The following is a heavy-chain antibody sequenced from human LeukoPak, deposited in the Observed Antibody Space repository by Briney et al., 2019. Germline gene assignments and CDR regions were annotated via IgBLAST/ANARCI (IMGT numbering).Heavy chain of an antibody. Sequence: SETLSFTCTVSGGSISSGGYYWSWIRQHPGKGLEWIGYIYYSGSTYYNPSLKSRVTISVDTSKNQFSLKLSSVTAADTAVYYCARGTGFPFGELSWFDPWGQGTLVTVSS. CDR3: ARGTGFPFGELSWFDP. CDR2: IYYSGST. CDR1: GGSISSGGYY. V-gene: IGHV4-31*03. D-gene: IGHD3-10*01. J-gene: IGHJ5*02.